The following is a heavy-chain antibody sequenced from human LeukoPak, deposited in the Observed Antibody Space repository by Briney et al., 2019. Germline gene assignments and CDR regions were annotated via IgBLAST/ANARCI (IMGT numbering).Heavy chain of an antibody. D-gene: IGHD4-11*01. CDR1: GYTFTGYY. J-gene: IGHJ4*02. CDR3: ARSADYSNQHNDY. CDR2: INPNSGGA. Sequence: ASVRVSCTASGYTFTGYYMHWVRQAPGQGLEWMGWINPNSGGANYAQKFQGRVTMTRDTSISTGYMELSSLRSDDTAVYYCARSADYSNQHNDYWGQGTLVTVSS. V-gene: IGHV1-2*02.